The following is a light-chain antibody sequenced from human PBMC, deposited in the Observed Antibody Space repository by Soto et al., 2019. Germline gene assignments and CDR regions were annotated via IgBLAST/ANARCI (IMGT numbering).Light chain of an antibody. Sequence: DIQLTQSPAFLSASVGDKVTITCRASQDISNYLAWYQQKPGKAPNLLVYSAATLQSGVPSRYSGSGSGTEFTLTISSLQPEDFATYFCQQSDSYQVTFGGGTKVEIK. CDR3: QQSDSYQVT. J-gene: IGKJ4*01. CDR2: SAA. CDR1: QDISNY. V-gene: IGKV1-9*01.